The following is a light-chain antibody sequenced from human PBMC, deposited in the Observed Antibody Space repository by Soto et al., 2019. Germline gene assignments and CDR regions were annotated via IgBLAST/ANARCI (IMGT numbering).Light chain of an antibody. J-gene: IGKJ4*01. CDR2: DTS. V-gene: IGKV3-11*01. CDR1: QSVSNY. CDR3: QQRSNWPLT. Sequence: EIILTQSPATLSLSPGERTTLSCRASQSVSNYLAWYQQKPGPAPRLLIYDTSNRATGIPARFTGSGSGTDFTLTISTLEPEDFAVYYGQQRSNWPLTFGGGTRVDIK.